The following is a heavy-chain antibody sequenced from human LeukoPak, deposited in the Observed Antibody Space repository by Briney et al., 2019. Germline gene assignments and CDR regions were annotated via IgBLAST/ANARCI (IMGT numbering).Heavy chain of an antibody. J-gene: IGHJ6*02. CDR2: IIPIFGTA. D-gene: IGHD2-2*02. CDR1: GGTFSSYA. V-gene: IGHV1-69*13. Sequence: ASVKVSCKASGGTFSSYAISWVRQAPGQGLEWMGGIIPIFGTANYAQKFQGRVTITADESTSTAYMELSSLRSEDTAVYYCARDPTCSSTSCYIRYYYYSMDVWGQGTTVTVSS. CDR3: ARDPTCSSTSCYIRYYYYSMDV.